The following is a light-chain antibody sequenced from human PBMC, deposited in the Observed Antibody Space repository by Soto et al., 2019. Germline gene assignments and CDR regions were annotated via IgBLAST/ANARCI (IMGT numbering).Light chain of an antibody. V-gene: IGLV2-14*01. Sequence: QSALTQPASVSGSPGQSITISCTGTSSDVGGYNYVSWYQQHPGKAPKLMIYEVSNRHSGVSNRFSGSKSGNTASLTISGLQADDEADYYCSSYTSSSPLYVFGTGTQLTVL. CDR2: EVS. CDR3: SSYTSSSPLYV. J-gene: IGLJ1*01. CDR1: SSDVGGYNY.